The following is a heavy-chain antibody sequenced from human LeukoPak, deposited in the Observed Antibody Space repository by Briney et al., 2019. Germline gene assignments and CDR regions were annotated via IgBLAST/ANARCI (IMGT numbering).Heavy chain of an antibody. CDR2: IYYSGST. D-gene: IGHD3-16*01. CDR3: ARDKGGEGPDY. J-gene: IGHJ4*02. V-gene: IGHV4-59*01. Sequence: ASETLSLTCTVSGGSISSYYWSWIRQPPGKGLEWLGYIYYSGSTNYNPSLKSRVTISVDTSKNQFSLKLSSVPAADTAVYDCARDKGGEGPDYWGQGTLVTVSS. CDR1: GGSISSYY.